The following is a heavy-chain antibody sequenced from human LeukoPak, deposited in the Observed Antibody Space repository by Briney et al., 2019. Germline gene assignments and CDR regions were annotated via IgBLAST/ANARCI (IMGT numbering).Heavy chain of an antibody. D-gene: IGHD6-19*01. Sequence: GGSLRLSCAASGFAFSEYGMHWVRQAPGKGLEWLAIIWYDGHNKYYADSVKGRFTISRDNSENALFLEMNELRVEDTAMYYCAREWGLIAVAGGPGYWGQGTLVTVSS. J-gene: IGHJ4*02. V-gene: IGHV3-33*01. CDR2: IWYDGHNK. CDR3: AREWGLIAVAGGPGY. CDR1: GFAFSEYG.